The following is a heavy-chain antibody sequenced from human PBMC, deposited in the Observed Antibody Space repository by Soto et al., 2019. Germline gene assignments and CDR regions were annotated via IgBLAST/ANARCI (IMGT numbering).Heavy chain of an antibody. CDR2: IYPGDSDT. CDR1: GNSFTAYW. Sequence: PGESLKISCQGSGNSFTAYWIAWVRQMPGKGLEWMGIIYPGDSDTRYSPSFQGQVTMSADKSISTAYLQWSSLKSSDTAMYYCARQGYTYAYDYWGQGTQVTVSS. D-gene: IGHD3-16*01. J-gene: IGHJ4*02. V-gene: IGHV5-51*01. CDR3: ARQGYTYAYDY.